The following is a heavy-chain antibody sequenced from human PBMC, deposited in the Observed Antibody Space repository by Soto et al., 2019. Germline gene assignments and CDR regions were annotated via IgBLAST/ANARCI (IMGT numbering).Heavy chain of an antibody. D-gene: IGHD5-12*01. J-gene: IGHJ6*01. CDR3: ATSYSVCDYPDYDGMDV. Sequence: QVQLVQSGAEEKKPGASVKVSCKASGYTFTSYAMHWVRQAPGQRLEWMGWINAGNGNTKYSQKFQGRVTITRDTSASTDYREQSSLRSEDTALYYWATSYSVCDYPDYDGMDVW. V-gene: IGHV1-3*05. CDR1: GYTFTSYA. CDR2: INAGNGNT.